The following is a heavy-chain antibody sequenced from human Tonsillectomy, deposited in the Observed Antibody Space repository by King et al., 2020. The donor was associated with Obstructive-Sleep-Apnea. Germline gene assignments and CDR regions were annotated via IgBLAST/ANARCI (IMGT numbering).Heavy chain of an antibody. D-gene: IGHD6-13*01. CDR3: ARLGGSTWDSGLDY. CDR1: GGSVSSYY. CDR2: IYYSVTT. J-gene: IGHJ4*02. Sequence: LQLQESGPGLVQPSETLSLTCTVTGGSVSSYYWIWIRQPPGKGLVSIGYIYYSVTTNYNPSLKSRVTISMDTSKNQFSLKVRSVTAADTAVYYCARLGGSTWDSGLDYWGQGTLVTVSS. V-gene: IGHV4-59*02.